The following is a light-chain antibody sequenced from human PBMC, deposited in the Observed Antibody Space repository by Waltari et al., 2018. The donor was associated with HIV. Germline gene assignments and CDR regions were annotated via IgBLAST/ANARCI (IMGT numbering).Light chain of an antibody. CDR3: QQGHTTPLT. Sequence: DIQMTQSPSSLSASVGDSVTITCPASQGISRYLNWYQHKLGKAPKLLIFAASNLQSGVPSRFSGSGSGKDFTLTIKNLQPDDFATYYCQQGHTTPLTFGQGTRLEIK. V-gene: IGKV1-39*01. J-gene: IGKJ5*01. CDR1: QGISRY. CDR2: AAS.